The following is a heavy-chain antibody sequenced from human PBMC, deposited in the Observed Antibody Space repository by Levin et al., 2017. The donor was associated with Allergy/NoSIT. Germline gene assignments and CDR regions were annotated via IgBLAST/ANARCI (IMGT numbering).Heavy chain of an antibody. CDR3: ARLRDGDYYGSGTLFDY. D-gene: IGHD3-10*01. J-gene: IGHJ4*02. CDR2: IYPGDSDT. Sequence: GGSLRLSCKGSGYSFTSYWIGWVRQMPGKGLEWMGIIYPGDSDTRYSPSFQGQVTISADKSISTAYLQWSSLKASDTAMYYCARLRDGDYYGSGTLFDYWGQGTLVTVSS. CDR1: GYSFTSYW. V-gene: IGHV5-51*01.